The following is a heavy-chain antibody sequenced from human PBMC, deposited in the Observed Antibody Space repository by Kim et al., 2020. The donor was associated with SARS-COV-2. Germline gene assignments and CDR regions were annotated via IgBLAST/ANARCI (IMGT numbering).Heavy chain of an antibody. CDR2: IRSKANGGTT. CDR1: GFTFEDYA. D-gene: IGHD3-10*01. J-gene: IGHJ4*02. V-gene: IGHV3-49*04. CDR3: NPYYYNHKRNDY. Sequence: GGSLRLSCTASGFTFEDYAMTWVRQAPGQGLEWVGFIRSKANGGTTDYAASVKGRFTISRDDSKNIAYLQMNSLKIEDTAVYYCNPYYYNHKRNDYWGQGTLVTVSS.